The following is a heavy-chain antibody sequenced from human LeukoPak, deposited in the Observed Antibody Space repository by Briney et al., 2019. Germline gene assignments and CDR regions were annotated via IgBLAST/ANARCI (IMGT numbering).Heavy chain of an antibody. J-gene: IGHJ4*02. V-gene: IGHV4-4*07. Sequence: RSSETLSLTCTVSGGSISSYYWSWIRQPAGKGLEWIGRLYPSGSSDYNPSLKSRVSISVGTSNNQFSLRVTSVTAADTAIYYCARDLSGSLYFDYWGQGILVTVSA. D-gene: IGHD3-10*01. CDR2: LYPSGSS. CDR1: GGSISSYY. CDR3: ARDLSGSLYFDY.